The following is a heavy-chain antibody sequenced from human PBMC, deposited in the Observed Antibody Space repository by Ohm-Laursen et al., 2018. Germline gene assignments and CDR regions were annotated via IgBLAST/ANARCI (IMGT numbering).Heavy chain of an antibody. CDR3: ARIGDLDDFWSGPDAFDI. J-gene: IGHJ3*02. V-gene: IGHV3-7*01. CDR2: MKLGGIEK. CDR1: GFTFSSYW. Sequence: SLRLSCTASGFTFSSYWMTWVRQAPGKGLEWVAYMKLGGIEKYYLDSVKGRFTISRDNTKNSLYLQMNSLRTEDTAVYYCARIGDLDDFWSGPDAFDIWVQGTMVTVSS. D-gene: IGHD3-3*01.